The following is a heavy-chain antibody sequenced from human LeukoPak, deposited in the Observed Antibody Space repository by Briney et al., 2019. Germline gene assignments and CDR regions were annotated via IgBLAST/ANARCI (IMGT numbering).Heavy chain of an antibody. CDR1: GGSISSSSYY. V-gene: IGHV4-39*01. Sequence: SETLSLTCTVSGGSISSSSYYWGWIRQPPGKGLEWIGSIYYSGSTYYNPSLKSRVTISVDTSKNQFSLKLSSVTAADTAVYYCARLEQAVRGVIITDVIDYWGQGTLVTVSS. CDR3: ARLEQAVRGVIITDVIDY. CDR2: IYYSGST. D-gene: IGHD3-10*01. J-gene: IGHJ4*02.